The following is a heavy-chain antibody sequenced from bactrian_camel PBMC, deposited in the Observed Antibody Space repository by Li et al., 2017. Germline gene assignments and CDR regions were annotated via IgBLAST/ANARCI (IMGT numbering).Heavy chain of an antibody. CDR1: GYTPITCRRN. D-gene: IGHD1*01. Sequence: EVQLVESGGGSVQTGGSLRLSCAASGYTPITCRRNMSWFRQAPGKEREGVALIYVVAGTTYYADSVEGRFTISQDSTRNMLYLQMSNLKTEDTAMYYCAADLYDGPSTFSGGGSGLDHGLRAALLDDVRTGARGPRSPSP. V-gene: IGHV3S40*01. CDR2: IYVVAGTT. CDR3: AADLYDGPSTFSGGGSGLDHGLRAALLDDVRT. J-gene: IGHJ4*01.